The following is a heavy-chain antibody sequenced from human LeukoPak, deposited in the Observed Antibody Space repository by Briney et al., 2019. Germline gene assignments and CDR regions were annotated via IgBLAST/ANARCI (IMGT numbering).Heavy chain of an antibody. V-gene: IGHV4-59*01. CDR1: GGSISSYY. CDR2: IYNSGNT. J-gene: IGHJ4*02. D-gene: IGHD3-9*01. Sequence: PSETLSLTCTVSGGSISSYYWSWIRQPPGKGLEWIGYIYNSGNTNNNPSLKSRVTILVDMSKNQFSLKLSSVTAADTAVYYCARGLDLTGYYQEDYWGQGTLVTVSS. CDR3: ARGLDLTGYYQEDY.